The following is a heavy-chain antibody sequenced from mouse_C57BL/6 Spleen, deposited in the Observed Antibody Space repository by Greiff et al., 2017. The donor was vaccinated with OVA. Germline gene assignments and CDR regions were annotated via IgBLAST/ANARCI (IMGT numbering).Heavy chain of an antibody. D-gene: IGHD1-1*01. CDR1: GYTFTSYW. CDR3: ARGKTYYGSSYWFAY. CDR2: IYPSDSET. J-gene: IGHJ3*01. Sequence: VQLQQPGAELVRPGSSVKLSCKASGYTFTSYWMDWVKQRPGQGLEWIGNIYPSDSETHYNQKFKDKATLTVDKSSSTAYMQLSSLTSEDSAVYYCARGKTYYGSSYWFAYWGQGTLVTVSA. V-gene: IGHV1-61*01.